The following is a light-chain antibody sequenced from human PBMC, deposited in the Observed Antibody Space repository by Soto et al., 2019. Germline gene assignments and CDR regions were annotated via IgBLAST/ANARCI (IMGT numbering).Light chain of an antibody. CDR1: QSVSTN. CDR2: FAS. J-gene: IGKJ1*01. Sequence: EIVLTQTPGTLCLSPGERAALSCRASQSVSTNLAWYQQKPGQPPRLLIYFASTRATAVPARFTAGGSGTEFTLTISSLQSDDLAVYYCQQYDKWPRTFGQGTKVDIK. CDR3: QQYDKWPRT. V-gene: IGKV3-15*01.